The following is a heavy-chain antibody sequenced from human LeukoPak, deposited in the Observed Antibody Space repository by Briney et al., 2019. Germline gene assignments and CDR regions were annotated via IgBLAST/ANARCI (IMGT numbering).Heavy chain of an antibody. D-gene: IGHD5-24*01. CDR3: ARLYLPATRFDY. CDR2: MYYSGST. V-gene: IGHV4-59*08. Sequence: SETLSLTCTVSGGSISSHYWSWIRQPPGKGLEWIGYMYYSGSTKYNSSLKSRVTISVDTSKNQFSLKLTSVTAADTAVYYCARLYLPATRFDYWGQGTLVTVSS. J-gene: IGHJ4*02. CDR1: GGSISSHY.